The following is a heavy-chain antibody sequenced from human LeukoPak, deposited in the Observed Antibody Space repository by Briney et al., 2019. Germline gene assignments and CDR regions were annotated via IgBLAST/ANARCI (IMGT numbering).Heavy chain of an antibody. CDR1: GFTFSSYA. D-gene: IGHD6-25*01. J-gene: IGHJ5*01. CDR3: ATLPRGSSGSWYDS. CDR2: VSNSGDYI. V-gene: IGHV3-23*01. Sequence: SGGSLRLSCAASGFTFSSYAMNWVRQAPGKGLEWVSSVSNSGDYIHYADSVKGRFTISRDNSKNTVYLQMNSLRAEDTAVYYCATLPRGSSGSWYDSWGQGTLVTVSS.